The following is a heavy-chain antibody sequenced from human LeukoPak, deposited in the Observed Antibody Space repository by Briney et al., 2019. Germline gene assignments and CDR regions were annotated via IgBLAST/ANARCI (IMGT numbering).Heavy chain of an antibody. CDR2: FYTSGNT. CDR3: ARGDGSGSNWFDP. D-gene: IGHD3-22*01. CDR1: GGSISSYY. Sequence: PSETLSLTCTVSGGSISSYYWSWIRQPAGEGLEWIGLFYTSGNTNYNPSLKSRVTMSLDTSKNQFSLKLTSVTAADTAVYYCARGDGSGSNWFDPWGQGTLVTVSS. V-gene: IGHV4-4*07. J-gene: IGHJ5*02.